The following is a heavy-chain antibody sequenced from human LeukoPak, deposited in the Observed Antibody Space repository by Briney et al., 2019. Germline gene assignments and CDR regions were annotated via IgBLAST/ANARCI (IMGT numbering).Heavy chain of an antibody. V-gene: IGHV3-48*02. CDR1: GFTFSSYS. CDR3: AREGSGYDPFDY. CDR2: ISSSSSNM. J-gene: IGHJ4*02. Sequence: GGSLRLSCAASGFTFSSYSMNWVRQAPGKGLEWLSYISSSSSNMYYADSVKGRFTISRDNAENSLYLQMSSLGDDDTAVYYCAREGSGYDPFDYWGQGTLVTVSS. D-gene: IGHD5-12*01.